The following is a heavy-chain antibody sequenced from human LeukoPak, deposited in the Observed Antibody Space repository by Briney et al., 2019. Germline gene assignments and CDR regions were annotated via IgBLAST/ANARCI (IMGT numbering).Heavy chain of an antibody. D-gene: IGHD2-21*02. CDR3: ANLPQGGGDPYYIEV. CDR2: ISGNGYYT. V-gene: IGHV3-23*01. CDR1: GFTFSTYG. J-gene: IGHJ6*03. Sequence: GGSVRLSCAASGFTFSTYGMSWVRQAPGKGLEWVSAISGNGYYTYYADSVKGRFTISRDNSKNTLFLQMNRLRAEDTAVYFCANLPQGGGDPYYIEVWGKGTTVTVSS.